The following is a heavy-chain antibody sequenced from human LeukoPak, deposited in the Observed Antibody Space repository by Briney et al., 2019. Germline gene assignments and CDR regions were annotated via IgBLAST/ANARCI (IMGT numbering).Heavy chain of an antibody. CDR2: IYTSGST. Sequence: PSETLSLTCTVSGGSISSYYWSWLRQPAGKGLEWIGRIYTSGSTNYNPSLKSRVTMSVDTSKNQFSLKLSSVTAADTAVYYCARTPIAAAAYFDYWGQGTLVTVSS. V-gene: IGHV4-4*07. J-gene: IGHJ4*02. D-gene: IGHD6-13*01. CDR1: GGSISSYY. CDR3: ARTPIAAAAYFDY.